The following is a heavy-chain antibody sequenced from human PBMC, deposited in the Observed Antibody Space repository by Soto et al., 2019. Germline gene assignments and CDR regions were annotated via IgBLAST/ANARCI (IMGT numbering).Heavy chain of an antibody. CDR3: ARSQGSSTCLEIYYYYYYGMDV. V-gene: IGHV1-69*01. D-gene: IGHD2-2*01. J-gene: IGHJ6*02. CDR2: IISVSDTT. CDR1: GGTFSSYA. Sequence: VQLVQSGAEVKKPGSSVKVSCKASGGTFSSYASSWVRQAPGRGLEWMGGIISVSDTTNYAQKFQGRVTITADESTSTAYMELSSLRSEDTAVYYRARSQGSSTCLEIYYYYYYGMDVWGQGTTVTVSS.